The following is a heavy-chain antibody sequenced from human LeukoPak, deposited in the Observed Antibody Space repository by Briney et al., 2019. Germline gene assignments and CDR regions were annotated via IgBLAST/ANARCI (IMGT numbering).Heavy chain of an antibody. D-gene: IGHD6-19*01. CDR2: IKSKTDGGTT. J-gene: IGHJ4*02. CDR1: GFTFSNVW. CDR3: TPSIAVAGSLDY. V-gene: IGHV3-15*01. Sequence: GGSLRLSCAASGFTFSNVWMSWVRQAPGKGLEWVGRIKSKTDGGTTDYAAPVKGRFTISRVDSKNTLNLQMNSVKTEDTAVYYCTPSIAVAGSLDYWGQGTLVTVSS.